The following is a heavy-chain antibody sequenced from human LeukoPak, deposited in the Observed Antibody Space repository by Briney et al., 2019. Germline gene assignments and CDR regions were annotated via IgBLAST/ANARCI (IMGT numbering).Heavy chain of an antibody. CDR1: GFISSNYG. Sequence: PGGSLRLSCAASGFISSNYGMNWVRQAPGKGLEWVSYISTSSTTIYYADSVRGRFTISRDNAKHSLYLQMNSLRAEDTAVYYCARDRSVATPFDYWGQGTLVTVSS. J-gene: IGHJ4*02. V-gene: IGHV3-48*01. CDR3: ARDRSVATPFDY. CDR2: ISTSSTTI. D-gene: IGHD5-12*01.